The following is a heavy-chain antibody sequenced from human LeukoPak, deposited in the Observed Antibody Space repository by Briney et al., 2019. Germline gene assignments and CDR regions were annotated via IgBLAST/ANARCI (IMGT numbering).Heavy chain of an antibody. J-gene: IGHJ4*02. CDR1: GGSISSGDYY. CDR3: ARHPRGYCSGGSCYSGFDY. CDR2: IYYSGST. Sequence: SETLSLTCTVSGGSISSGDYYWSWIRQPPGKGLEWIRYIYYSGSTYYNPSLKSRVTISVDTSKNQFSLKLSSVTAADTAVYYCARHPRGYCSGGSCYSGFDYWGQGTLVTVSS. D-gene: IGHD2-15*01. V-gene: IGHV4-30-4*01.